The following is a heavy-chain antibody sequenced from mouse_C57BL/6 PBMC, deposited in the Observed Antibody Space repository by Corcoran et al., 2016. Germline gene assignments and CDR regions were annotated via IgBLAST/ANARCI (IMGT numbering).Heavy chain of an antibody. CDR1: GYTFTTYG. CDR2: INTYSGVP. CDR3: ARERPSMDY. Sequence: QIQLVQSGPELKKPGETVKISCKASGYTFTTYGMSWVKQAPGKGLKWMGWINTYSGVPTYADDFKGRFAFSLETSASTAYLQINNLKNEDTATYFCARERPSMDYWGQGTSVTVSS. V-gene: IGHV9-3*01. J-gene: IGHJ4*01.